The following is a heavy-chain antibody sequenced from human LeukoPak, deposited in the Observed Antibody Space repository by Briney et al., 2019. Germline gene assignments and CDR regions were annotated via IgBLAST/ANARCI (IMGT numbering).Heavy chain of an antibody. CDR1: GFTFSSYW. Sequence: GGSLRLSCAASGFTFSSYWMHWVRQAPGRGLVWVSRINSDGSSTSYADSVKGRFTISRDNAKNTLYLQMNSLRAEDTAVYYCARVSYYYGSGSYRPTAVYYFDYWGQGTLVTVSS. D-gene: IGHD3-10*01. CDR3: ARVSYYYGSGSYRPTAVYYFDY. J-gene: IGHJ4*02. CDR2: INSDGSST. V-gene: IGHV3-74*01.